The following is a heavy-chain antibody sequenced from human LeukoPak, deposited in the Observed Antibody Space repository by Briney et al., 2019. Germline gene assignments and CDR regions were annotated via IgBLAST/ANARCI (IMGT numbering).Heavy chain of an antibody. CDR2: INWNGGST. Sequence: GGSLRLSCAASGFTFDDYGMSWVRQAPGKGLEWVSGINWNGGSTGYADSVKGRFTISRDNAKNSLYLQMNSLGAEDTALYYCARGARGVSVYYFDFWGQGTLVTVSS. V-gene: IGHV3-20*04. D-gene: IGHD3-10*01. J-gene: IGHJ4*02. CDR1: GFTFDDYG. CDR3: ARGARGVSVYYFDF.